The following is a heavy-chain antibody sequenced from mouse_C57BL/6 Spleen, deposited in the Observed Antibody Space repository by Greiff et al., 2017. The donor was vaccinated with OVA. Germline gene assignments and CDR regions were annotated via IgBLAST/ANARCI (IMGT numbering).Heavy chain of an antibody. CDR3: ARDPFYYYGSSYWYFDV. V-gene: IGHV5-16*01. CDR1: GFTFSDYY. D-gene: IGHD1-1*01. CDR2: INYDGSST. Sequence: EVKLVESEGGLVQPGSSMKLSCTASGFTFSDYYMAWVRQVPEKGLEWVANINYDGSSTYYLDSLKSRFIISRDNAKNILYLQMSSLKSEDTDTYYCARDPFYYYGSSYWYFDVWGTGTTVTVSS. J-gene: IGHJ1*03.